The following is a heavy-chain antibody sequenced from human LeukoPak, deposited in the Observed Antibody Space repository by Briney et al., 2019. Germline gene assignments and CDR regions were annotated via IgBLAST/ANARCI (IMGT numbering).Heavy chain of an antibody. CDR3: AKANSSSSPHFDY. V-gene: IGHV3-23*01. CDR1: GFTFSGYA. Sequence: VGCLRLSCAASGFTFSGYALSWVRQAPGKGLEWVSTISGSVDSTYYADSVKGRFTISRDNSKNTLYLQMNSLRAEDTAVYYCAKANSSSSPHFDYWGQGTLVTVSS. J-gene: IGHJ4*02. D-gene: IGHD6-6*01. CDR2: ISGSVDST.